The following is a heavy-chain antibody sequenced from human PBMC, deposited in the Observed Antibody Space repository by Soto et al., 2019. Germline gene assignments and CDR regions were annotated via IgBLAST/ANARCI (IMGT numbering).Heavy chain of an antibody. D-gene: IGHD6-13*01. V-gene: IGHV1-46*01. Sequence: ASVKVSCKASGYTFTSYYMHWVRQAPGQGLEWMGIIDPSGGSTSYAQKFQGRVTMTRDTSTSTVYMELSSLRSEDTAVYYCARDQPSSSWHRGLDDWGQGTRVTVAS. CDR1: GYTFTSYY. CDR2: IDPSGGST. J-gene: IGHJ4*02. CDR3: ARDQPSSSWHRGLDD.